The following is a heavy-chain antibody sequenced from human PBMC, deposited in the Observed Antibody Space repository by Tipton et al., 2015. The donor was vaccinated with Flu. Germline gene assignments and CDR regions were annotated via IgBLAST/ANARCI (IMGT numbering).Heavy chain of an antibody. V-gene: IGHV4-34*01. J-gene: IGHJ4*02. Sequence: TLSLTCAVYGGSFSGYYWSWIRQPPGKGLEWIGSIYHSGSTYYNPSLKSRVTISVDTSKNQFSLKLSSVTAADTAVYYCARDVYYDFWSGYYLHPIFDYWGQGTLVTVSS. D-gene: IGHD3-3*01. CDR3: ARDVYYDFWSGYYLHPIFDY. CDR2: IYHSGST. CDR1: GGSFSGYY.